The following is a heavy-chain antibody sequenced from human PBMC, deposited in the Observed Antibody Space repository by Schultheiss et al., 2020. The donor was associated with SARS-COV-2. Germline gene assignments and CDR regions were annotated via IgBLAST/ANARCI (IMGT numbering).Heavy chain of an antibody. V-gene: IGHV1-2*02. CDR2: MNPNSGGT. Sequence: ASVKVSCKASGGTFSSYAISWVRQATGQGLEWMGWMNPNSGGTNYAQKFQGRVTMTRDTSISTAYMELSSLRSEDTAVYYCATDLSGRDPNYYGMDVWGQGTTVTVSS. D-gene: IGHD3-10*01. CDR3: ATDLSGRDPNYYGMDV. J-gene: IGHJ6*02. CDR1: GGTFSSYA.